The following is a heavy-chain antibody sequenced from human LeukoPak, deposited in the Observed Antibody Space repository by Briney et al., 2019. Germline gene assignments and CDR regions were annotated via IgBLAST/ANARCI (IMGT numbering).Heavy chain of an antibody. D-gene: IGHD3-10*01. Sequence: GGSLRLSCTTSGFTFSSYGMHWVRQAPGKGLEWVAVIWYDGSNKYYADSVKGRFTISRDNSKNTLYLQMNSLRAEDTAVYYCARDLRDLVRGVIKYYYYGMDVWGKGTTVTVSS. CDR1: GFTFSSYG. CDR2: IWYDGSNK. CDR3: ARDLRDLVRGVIKYYYYGMDV. V-gene: IGHV3-33*01. J-gene: IGHJ6*04.